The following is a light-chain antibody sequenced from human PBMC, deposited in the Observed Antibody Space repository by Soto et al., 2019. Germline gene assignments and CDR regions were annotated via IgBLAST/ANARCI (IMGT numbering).Light chain of an antibody. CDR2: GAS. Sequence: EIVLTRSPGSLSLSPGERATLSCRASQSVSSKYLGWYQQKPGQAPRLLIYGASSRANGIPDRFSGSGSGTDFTLTISRLEPEDFAVYYCQQYGSSGTFGQGTKVDIK. J-gene: IGKJ1*01. CDR1: QSVSSKY. V-gene: IGKV3-20*01. CDR3: QQYGSSGT.